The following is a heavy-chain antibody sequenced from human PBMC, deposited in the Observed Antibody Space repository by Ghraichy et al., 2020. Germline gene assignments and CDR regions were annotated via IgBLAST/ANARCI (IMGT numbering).Heavy chain of an antibody. Sequence: SETLSLTCTVSGGSISSYYWSWIRQPPGKGLEWIGYIYYSGSTNYNPSLKSRVTISVDTSKNQFSLKLSSVTAADTAVYYCALRTGNRGRFDYWGQGTLVTVSS. D-gene: IGHD1-1*01. CDR3: ALRTGNRGRFDY. V-gene: IGHV4-59*01. CDR2: IYYSGST. J-gene: IGHJ4*02. CDR1: GGSISSYY.